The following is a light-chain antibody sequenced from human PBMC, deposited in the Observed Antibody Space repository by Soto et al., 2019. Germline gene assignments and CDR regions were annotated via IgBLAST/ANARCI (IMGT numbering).Light chain of an antibody. CDR2: GAS. V-gene: IGKV3-20*01. CDR3: QQYGRSPTT. J-gene: IGKJ1*01. CDR1: QSVSSY. Sequence: EIVLTQSPATLSLSPGERATLSCRASQSVSSYLAWYQQKPGQAPRLLIYGASNRATGIPDRFSGSGSGTDFTLTISRLEPEDFAVYYCQQYGRSPTTFGQGTKVDIK.